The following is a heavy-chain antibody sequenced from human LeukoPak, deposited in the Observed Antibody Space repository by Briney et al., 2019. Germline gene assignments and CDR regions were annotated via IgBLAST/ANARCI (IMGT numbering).Heavy chain of an antibody. CDR1: GGSFSSSSYY. J-gene: IGHJ4*02. V-gene: IGHV4-39*01. D-gene: IGHD6-25*01. CDR3: ARRGSSGRSFDC. Sequence: SETLSLTCTVSGGSFSSSSYYWGWIRQPPGKGLEWVGCIYNSGSTYYDPSLKSRVTISVDTSKNQVSLKVNSVTAADTAVYYCARRGSSGRSFDCWGQGTLVIVSS. CDR2: IYNSGST.